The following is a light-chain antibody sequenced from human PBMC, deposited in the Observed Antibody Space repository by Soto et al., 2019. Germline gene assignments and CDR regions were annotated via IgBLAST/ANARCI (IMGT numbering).Light chain of an antibody. CDR1: SSDVGGYNY. J-gene: IGLJ1*01. V-gene: IGLV2-14*01. Sequence: QSALTQPASVSGSPGQSITISCTGTSSDVGGYNYVSWYQQHPGKAPKLMIYDVSNRPSGVSNRFSGSKSGNTASLTISGLQAEDEADYYCSSYTRSSTLWVFGTGT. CDR2: DVS. CDR3: SSYTRSSTLWV.